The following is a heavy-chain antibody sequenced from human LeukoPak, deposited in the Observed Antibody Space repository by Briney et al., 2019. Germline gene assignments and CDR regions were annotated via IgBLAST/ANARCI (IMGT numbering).Heavy chain of an antibody. CDR3: ARDGYSSSFYFDY. J-gene: IGHJ4*02. Sequence: GGSLRLSCAASGFTFSNYWMHWVRQAPGKGLVWVSRINSDGINTSYADSVKGRFTISRDNAKNTLYLQMNSLRAEDTAVYYCARDGYSSSFYFDYWGQGTLVTVSS. D-gene: IGHD6-6*01. CDR1: GFTFSNYW. V-gene: IGHV3-74*01. CDR2: INSDGINT.